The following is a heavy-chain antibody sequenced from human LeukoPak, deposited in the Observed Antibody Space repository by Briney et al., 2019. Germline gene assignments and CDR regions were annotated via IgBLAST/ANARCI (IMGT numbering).Heavy chain of an antibody. J-gene: IGHJ6*03. CDR1: GFTFSSYS. V-gene: IGHV3-21*01. D-gene: IGHD1-26*01. Sequence: GGSLRLSCAAPGFTFSSYSMNWVRQAPGKGLEWVSSISTSSSYRYYADSVKGRFTISRDNAKNSLDLQMNSLRAEDTAVYYCARGRGSSYYYYYMDVWGKGTTVTVSS. CDR2: ISTSSSYR. CDR3: ARGRGSSYYYYYMDV.